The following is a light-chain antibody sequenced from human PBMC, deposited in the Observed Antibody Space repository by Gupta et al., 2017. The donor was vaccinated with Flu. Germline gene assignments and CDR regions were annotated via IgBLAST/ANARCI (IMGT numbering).Light chain of an antibody. CDR3: QTWDSSTGV. CDR2: KNT. J-gene: IGLJ3*02. CDR1: KLGDKY. Sequence: SFDLTQPASVSVSPGQIARITCSGDKLGDKYASWFQQKPGQSPVLVIYKNTSRTAGIPERFSGSNSGNTATLTISGTQPRDEDDYYCQTWDSSTGVFGGGTKLTVL. V-gene: IGLV3-1*01.